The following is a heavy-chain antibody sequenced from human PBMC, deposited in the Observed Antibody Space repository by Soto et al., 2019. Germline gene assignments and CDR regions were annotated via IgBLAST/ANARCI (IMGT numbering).Heavy chain of an antibody. CDR1: GFTFNSYG. J-gene: IGHJ6*02. D-gene: IGHD2-15*01. V-gene: IGHV3-33*01. Sequence: QIQLVESGGGVVQPGRSLRLSCTASGFTFNSYGFNWVRQAPGKGLEWVAVIWYDGNTKYYADSVKGRFTISRDNLRSTVYLQMNSLTAEDTAVYYCARPLVAPVDVTYYYGMDVWGQGTTVTVSS. CDR3: ARPLVAPVDVTYYYGMDV. CDR2: IWYDGNTK.